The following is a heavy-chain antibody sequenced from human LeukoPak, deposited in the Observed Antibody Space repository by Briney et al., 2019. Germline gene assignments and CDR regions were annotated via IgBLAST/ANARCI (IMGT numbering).Heavy chain of an antibody. V-gene: IGHV3-23*01. Sequence: GGSLRLSCAASGFTFSSYAMSWVRQAPGKGLEWVSAISGSGGSTYYADSVKGRFTISRDNSKNTLYLQMNSLRAEDTAVYYCATQRGGSSWYRYYYGMDVWGQGTTVTVSS. CDR1: GFTFSSYA. CDR3: ATQRGGSSWYRYYYGMDV. D-gene: IGHD6-13*01. J-gene: IGHJ6*02. CDR2: ISGSGGST.